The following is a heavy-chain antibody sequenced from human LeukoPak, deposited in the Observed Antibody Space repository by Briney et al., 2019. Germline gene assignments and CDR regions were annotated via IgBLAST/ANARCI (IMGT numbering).Heavy chain of an antibody. Sequence: SETLSLTCTVSGDSISSYYWSWIRQPPGKGLEWIGYIYSSGSTNYNPSLKSRVTISLDTSKNQFSLKLSSVTAADTAVYYCASTSGTTSQPFDYWGQGTLVTVSS. CDR1: GDSISSYY. V-gene: IGHV4-4*09. CDR3: ASTSGTTSQPFDY. D-gene: IGHD1-1*01. CDR2: IYSSGST. J-gene: IGHJ4*02.